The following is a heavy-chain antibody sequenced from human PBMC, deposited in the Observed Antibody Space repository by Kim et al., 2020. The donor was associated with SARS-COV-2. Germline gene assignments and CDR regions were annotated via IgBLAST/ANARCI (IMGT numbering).Heavy chain of an antibody. Sequence: GESLKISCKGSGYSFTSYWISWVRQMPGKGLEWMGRIDPSDSYTNYSPSFQGHVTISADKSISTAYLQWSSLKASDTAMYYCERLGYYDSSGYYFPDGMDVWGQGTTVTVSS. V-gene: IGHV5-10-1*01. CDR2: IDPSDSYT. D-gene: IGHD3-22*01. CDR3: ERLGYYDSSGYYFPDGMDV. CDR1: GYSFTSYW. J-gene: IGHJ6*02.